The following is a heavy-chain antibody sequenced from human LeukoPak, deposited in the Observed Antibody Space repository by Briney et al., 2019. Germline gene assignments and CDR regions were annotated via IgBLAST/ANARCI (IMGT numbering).Heavy chain of an antibody. CDR2: IYYSGST. CDR3: ARHPSGGFAYFDY. Sequence: SETLSLTCTVSGGSISSGDYYWGWIRQPSGKGLEWIGSIYYSGSTYYNPSLKSRVTISVDTSKNQFSLKLSSVTAADTAVYYCARHPSGGFAYFDYWGQGTLVTVSS. V-gene: IGHV4-39*01. CDR1: GGSISSGDYY. D-gene: IGHD3-10*01. J-gene: IGHJ4*02.